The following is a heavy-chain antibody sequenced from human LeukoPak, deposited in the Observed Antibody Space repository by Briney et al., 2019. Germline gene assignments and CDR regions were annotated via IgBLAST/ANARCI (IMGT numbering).Heavy chain of an antibody. CDR2: LYSSGTT. V-gene: IGHV4-4*07. Sequence: PSETLSLTCTVSDGSISGYYWDWIRQSAGKRLEWIGRLYSSGTTNYNPSLKSRVTMSVDTSKNQFSLKLTPVTVADTAVYYCARGQLGQDFWGQGTLVIVSS. D-gene: IGHD3-16*01. J-gene: IGHJ4*02. CDR1: DGSISGYY. CDR3: ARGQLGQDF.